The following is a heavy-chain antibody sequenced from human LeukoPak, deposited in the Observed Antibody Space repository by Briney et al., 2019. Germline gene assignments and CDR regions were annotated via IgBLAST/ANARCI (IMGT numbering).Heavy chain of an antibody. D-gene: IGHD2-2*01. Sequence: SETLSLTCTVSGGPISSYYWSWIRQPPGKGLEWIGYIYYSGSTNYNPSLKSRVTISVDTSKNQFSLKLSSVTAADTAVYYCARHQLPDLYYYYYGMDVWGKGTTVTVSS. CDR3: ARHQLPDLYYYYYGMDV. CDR1: GGPISSYY. J-gene: IGHJ6*04. V-gene: IGHV4-59*01. CDR2: IYYSGST.